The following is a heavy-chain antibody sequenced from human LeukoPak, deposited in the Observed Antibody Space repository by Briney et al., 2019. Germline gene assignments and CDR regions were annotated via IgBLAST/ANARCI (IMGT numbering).Heavy chain of an antibody. J-gene: IGHJ4*02. V-gene: IGHV3-73*01. D-gene: IGHD4-17*01. CDR3: TSPPYGDYL. CDR1: GFTFSGSA. CDR2: IRSKANSYAT. Sequence: GGSLKLSCAASGFTFSGSAMHWVRQASGKGLEWVGRIRSKANSYATAYAASVKGRLTISRDDSKNTAYLQMNSLKTEDTAVYYCTSPPYGDYLWGQGTLVTVSS.